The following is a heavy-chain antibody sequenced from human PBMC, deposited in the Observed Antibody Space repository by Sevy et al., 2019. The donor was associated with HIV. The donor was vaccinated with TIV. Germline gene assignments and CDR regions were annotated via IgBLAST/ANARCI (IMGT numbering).Heavy chain of an antibody. J-gene: IGHJ5*02. CDR1: DGSFSGYY. Sequence: SETLSLTCAVHDGSFSGYYWNWIRPLPGKGLEWIGEFNESGITYDNPSLRSRVTISVDTSKKQFSLKLNSVTAADTGVYFCARSPHVVVVPGAPSWFDPWGQGTLVTVSS. CDR2: FNESGIT. D-gene: IGHD2-2*01. V-gene: IGHV4-34*01. CDR3: ARSPHVVVVPGAPSWFDP.